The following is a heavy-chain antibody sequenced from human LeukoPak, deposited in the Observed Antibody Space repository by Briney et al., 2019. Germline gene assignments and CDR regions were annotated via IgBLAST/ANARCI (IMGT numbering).Heavy chain of an antibody. D-gene: IGHD6-13*01. Sequence: GRSLRLSCAASGFTFSSYGMHWVRQAPGKGLEWVAFISYDGSGKYYVDSVKGRFSISRDNSQNTLYVQMNSLRAEDTAVYYCAKDRGSWYYSDYWGQGTLVTVSS. CDR3: AKDRGSWYYSDY. CDR2: ISYDGSGK. J-gene: IGHJ4*02. V-gene: IGHV3-30*18. CDR1: GFTFSSYG.